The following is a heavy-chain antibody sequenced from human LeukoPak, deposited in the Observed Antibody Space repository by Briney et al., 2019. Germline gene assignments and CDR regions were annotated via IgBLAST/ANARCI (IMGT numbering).Heavy chain of an antibody. V-gene: IGHV3-53*04. CDR2: IYSGGST. D-gene: IGHD2-15*01. CDR3: AREYCSGGSCYFDY. Sequence: PGGSLRLSCAASGFTVSSNYMSWVRQATGKGLEWLSVIYSGGSTYYADSVKGRFTISRHNSKNTLYLQMNSLRAEDTAVYYCAREYCSGGSCYFDYWGQGTLVTVSS. CDR1: GFTVSSNY. J-gene: IGHJ4*02.